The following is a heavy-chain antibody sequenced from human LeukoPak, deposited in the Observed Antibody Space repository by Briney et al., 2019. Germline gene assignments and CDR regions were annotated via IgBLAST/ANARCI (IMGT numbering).Heavy chain of an antibody. Sequence: GGSLRLSCAASGFTFSSYAMSWVRQAPGKGLEWVSVISDGGGSTFYADSVKGRFTISRDNSKNTLYLQINSLRAEDTAVYYCAKEHRQQLVQYYFDYWGQGTLVTVSS. J-gene: IGHJ4*02. D-gene: IGHD6-13*01. CDR2: ISDGGGST. CDR3: AKEHRQQLVQYYFDY. V-gene: IGHV3-23*01. CDR1: GFTFSSYA.